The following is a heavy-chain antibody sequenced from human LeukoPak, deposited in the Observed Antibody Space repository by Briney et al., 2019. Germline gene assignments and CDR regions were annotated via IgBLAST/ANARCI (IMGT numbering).Heavy chain of an antibody. Sequence: VSGPTLVNPTQTLILTCTFSGFSLSTSGMCVSWIRQPPGKALEWLARIDWDDDKHYSTSLKTRLTISKDTSKNQEVLTMTSMDPVDTATYYCARYSTVAYSLDPWGQGTLVTVSS. CDR1: GFSLSTSGMC. CDR3: ARYSTVAYSLDP. J-gene: IGHJ5*02. D-gene: IGHD4-11*01. V-gene: IGHV2-70*11. CDR2: IDWDDDK.